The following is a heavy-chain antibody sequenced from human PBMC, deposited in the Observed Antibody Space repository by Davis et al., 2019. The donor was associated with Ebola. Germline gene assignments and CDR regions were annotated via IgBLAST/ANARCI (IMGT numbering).Heavy chain of an antibody. Sequence: GESLKISCKGSGYSFTSYWIGWVHQMPGKGLEWMGIIYPGDSDTRYSPSFQGQVTISVDKSINTVYLQWRSLRASDSAIYYCARRDGTGSYRRFDLWGQGTLVTVSA. CDR3: ARRDGTGSYRRFDL. J-gene: IGHJ5*02. D-gene: IGHD3-10*01. CDR2: IYPGDSDT. V-gene: IGHV5-51*07. CDR1: GYSFTSYW.